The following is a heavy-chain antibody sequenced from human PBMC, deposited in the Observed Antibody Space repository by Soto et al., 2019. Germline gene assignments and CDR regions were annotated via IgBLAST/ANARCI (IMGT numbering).Heavy chain of an antibody. D-gene: IGHD1-26*01. J-gene: IGHJ4*02. Sequence: QVQLVQSGAEVKKPGASVKVSCKASGYTFTNYGISWVRQAPGQGLEWMGWISTYNDDTNYAPQLQGRVIMTTDTSTSTAYMEVWCRRSDDTALYYCARDLSGRSYYGYWRQGTLVTVSS. CDR2: ISTYNDDT. CDR3: ARDLSGRSYYGY. CDR1: GYTFTNYG. V-gene: IGHV1-18*01.